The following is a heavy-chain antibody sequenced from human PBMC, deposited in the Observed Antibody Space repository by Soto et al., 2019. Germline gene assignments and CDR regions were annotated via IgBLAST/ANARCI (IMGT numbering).Heavy chain of an antibody. CDR3: ARGDIVLPHSWFDP. CDR1: GGSFSGYY. J-gene: IGHJ5*02. V-gene: IGHV4-34*01. D-gene: IGHD2-8*01. Sequence: PSETLSLTCAVYGGSFSGYYWSWIRQPPGKGLEWIGEINHSGSTNYNPSLKSRVTISVDTSKNQFSLKLSSVTAADTAVYYCARGDIVLPHSWFDPWGQGTLVTVS. CDR2: INHSGST.